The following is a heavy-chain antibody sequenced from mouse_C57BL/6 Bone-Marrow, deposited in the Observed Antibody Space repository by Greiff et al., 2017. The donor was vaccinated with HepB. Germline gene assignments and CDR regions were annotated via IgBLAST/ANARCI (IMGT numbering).Heavy chain of an antibody. V-gene: IGHV14-2*01. CDR3: ARGTTRNYFDY. D-gene: IGHD1-1*01. CDR1: GFNIKDYY. J-gene: IGHJ2*01. CDR2: IDPEDGET. Sequence: VQLKESGAELVKPGASVKLSCTASGFNIKDYYMHWVKQRTEQGLEWIGRIDPEDGETKYAPKFQGKATITADTSSNNAYLQLSSLTSDDTAVYYCARGTTRNYFDYWGQGTTLTVSS.